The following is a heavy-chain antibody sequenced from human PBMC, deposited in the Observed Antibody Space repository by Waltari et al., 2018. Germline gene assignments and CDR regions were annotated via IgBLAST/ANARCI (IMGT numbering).Heavy chain of an antibody. CDR3: ARLSYHIVTGYGWFDP. Sequence: QLQLQESGPGLVKPSETLSLTCTVSGGSISSESYYWGWIRQPPGKGLEWIGISSCSGSTYYNPSLKRRVTISVDTSKNQFSLKLSSVTAADTAVYYCARLSYHIVTGYGWFDPWGLGTLVTVSS. CDR1: GGSISSESYY. V-gene: IGHV4-39*01. D-gene: IGHD3-9*01. CDR2: SSCSGST. J-gene: IGHJ5*02.